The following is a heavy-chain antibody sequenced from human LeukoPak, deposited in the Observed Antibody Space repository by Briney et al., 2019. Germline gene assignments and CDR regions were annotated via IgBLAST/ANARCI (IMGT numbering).Heavy chain of an antibody. CDR3: AKDRDGDPTFDY. Sequence: PGGSLRLSCAASGFTFSSYAMSWVRQAPGKGLEWVSAISGSGGSTYYADSVKGRFTISRDNSKNTLYLQMNSLRAEDAAVYYCAKDRDGDPTFDYWGQGTLVTVSS. CDR1: GFTFSSYA. V-gene: IGHV3-23*01. CDR2: ISGSGGST. D-gene: IGHD4-17*01. J-gene: IGHJ4*02.